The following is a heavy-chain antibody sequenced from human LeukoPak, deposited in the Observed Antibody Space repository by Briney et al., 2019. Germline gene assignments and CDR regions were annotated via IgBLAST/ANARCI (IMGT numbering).Heavy chain of an antibody. CDR3: ARGMRTGTFFI. J-gene: IGHJ4*02. V-gene: IGHV1-46*01. CDR2: INPSGGST. Sequence: ASVTVSCMASGYTFTSYYMHWVRQAPGQGLEWMGIINPSGGSTSYAQKFQGRVTMTRGTSTSTVYMEVSSLRSEDTAVYYCARGMRTGTFFIWGQGTLVTASS. D-gene: IGHD1-7*01. CDR1: GYTFTSYY.